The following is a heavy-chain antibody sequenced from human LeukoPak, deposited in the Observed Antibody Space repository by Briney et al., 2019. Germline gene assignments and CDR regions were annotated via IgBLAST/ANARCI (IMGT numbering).Heavy chain of an antibody. J-gene: IGHJ4*02. CDR1: GFTFSSHG. V-gene: IGHV3-33*01. CDR2: IWYDGSKK. D-gene: IGHD5-18*01. CDR3: ARDPHRTGYGYFDY. Sequence: GGSLRLSCAASGFTFSSHGIHWVRQAPGKGLEWVAIIWYDGSKKYYADSVKGRFTVSRDNSKNTLYLQMNSLRVDDTAVYYCARDPHRTGYGYFDYWGQGTLVTVSS.